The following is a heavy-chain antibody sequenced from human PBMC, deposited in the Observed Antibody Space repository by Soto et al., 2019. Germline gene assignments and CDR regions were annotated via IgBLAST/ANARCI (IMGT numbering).Heavy chain of an antibody. Sequence: GESLKISCQTSDEVFNTYWITWVRQMPGRGLEWVGRIDPSDSYTTYNPSLKGHVILSVDKSMNTAYVQWTSLRASDTAMYFCGRDFGSGHADVWGQGTLVTVSS. CDR2: IDPSDSYT. CDR1: DEVFNTYW. J-gene: IGHJ1*01. D-gene: IGHD1-26*01. CDR3: GRDFGSGHADV. V-gene: IGHV5-10-1*01.